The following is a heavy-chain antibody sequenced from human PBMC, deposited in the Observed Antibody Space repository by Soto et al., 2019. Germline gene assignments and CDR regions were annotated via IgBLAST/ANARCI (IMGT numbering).Heavy chain of an antibody. D-gene: IGHD3-22*01. CDR2: IYHGGST. CDR1: GYSISSGYY. J-gene: IGHJ5*02. Sequence: SETLSLTCAASGYSISSGYYWGWLQQPPREGLEGIGSIYHGGSTYYNPSLNSRVTLSIDMTNNHVSLILNSVTAADTAVYYCARVGPWVPYYYDSSPYTFENWFDPWGQGTLVTVSS. V-gene: IGHV4-38-2*01. CDR3: ARVGPWVPYYYDSSPYTFENWFDP.